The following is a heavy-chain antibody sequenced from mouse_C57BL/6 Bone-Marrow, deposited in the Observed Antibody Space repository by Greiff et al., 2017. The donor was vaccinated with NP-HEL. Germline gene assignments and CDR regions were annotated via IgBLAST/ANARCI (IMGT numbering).Heavy chain of an antibody. V-gene: IGHV1-72*01. CDR2: IDPNSGGT. J-gene: IGHJ1*03. CDR3: ASYYYGSSRYFDV. D-gene: IGHD1-1*01. Sequence: QQSCKASGYTFTSYWMHWVKQRPGRGLEWIGRIDPNSGGTKYNEKFKSKATLTVDKPSSTAYMQLSSLTSEDSAVYYCASYYYGSSRYFDVWGTGTTVTVSS. CDR1: GYTFTSYW.